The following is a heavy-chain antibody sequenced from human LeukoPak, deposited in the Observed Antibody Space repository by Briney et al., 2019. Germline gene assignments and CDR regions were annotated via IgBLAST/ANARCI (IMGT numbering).Heavy chain of an antibody. CDR3: ARGDYCDSRTFDY. Sequence: SETLSLTCAVYGGSFSGYYWSWIRQPPGKGLEWIGEINHSGSTNYNPSLKSRVTISVDTSKNQFSLKLSSVTAADTAVYYCARGDYCDSRTFDYWGQGTLVTVSS. CDR1: GGSFSGYY. J-gene: IGHJ4*02. D-gene: IGHD3-22*01. CDR2: INHSGST. V-gene: IGHV4-34*01.